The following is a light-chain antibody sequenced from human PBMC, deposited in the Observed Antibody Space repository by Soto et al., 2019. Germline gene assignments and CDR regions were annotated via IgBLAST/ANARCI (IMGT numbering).Light chain of an antibody. CDR3: SSYTSRTTVI. V-gene: IGLV2-14*01. J-gene: IGLJ2*01. CDR1: SRDVGGYNY. Sequence: QSALTQPGSVSGSPGQSIAISCTGSSRDVGGYNYVSWYQQHSGKAPKLIIYDVTKRPSGVSDRFSGSKSGDTASLTISGLQAEDEADYYCSSYTSRTTVIFGGGTKLTVL. CDR2: DVT.